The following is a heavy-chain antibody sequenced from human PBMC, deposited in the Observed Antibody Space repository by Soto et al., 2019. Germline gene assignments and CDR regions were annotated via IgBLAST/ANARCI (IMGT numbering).Heavy chain of an antibody. CDR3: AKHLLQYVATTPFDY. V-gene: IGHV4-59*08. CDR2: FYYTGTT. Sequence: SETLSLTCTVSGGSISSYYWSWIRQPPGKGLEWIGYFYYTGTTNYNPSLKSRLTISVDTSKNQFSLKLSSVTAADTAVYYCAKHLLQYVATTPFDYWGQGTLVTVSS. J-gene: IGHJ4*02. D-gene: IGHD5-12*01. CDR1: GGSISSYY.